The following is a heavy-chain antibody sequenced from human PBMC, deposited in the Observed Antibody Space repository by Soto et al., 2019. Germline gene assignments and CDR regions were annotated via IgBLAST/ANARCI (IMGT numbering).Heavy chain of an antibody. CDR1: GFTFSNAW. D-gene: IGHD6-19*01. CDR2: IKSKTDGGTT. V-gene: IGHV3-15*01. CDR3: TPDGIAVAGHDTYYYYYMDV. J-gene: IGHJ6*03. Sequence: EVQLVESGGGLVKPGGSLRLSCAASGFTFSNAWMSWVRQAPGKGLEWVGRIKSKTDGGTTDYAAPVKGRFTISRDDSKNTLYLQMHSLKTEDTAVYYCTPDGIAVAGHDTYYYYYMDVWGKGTTVTVSS.